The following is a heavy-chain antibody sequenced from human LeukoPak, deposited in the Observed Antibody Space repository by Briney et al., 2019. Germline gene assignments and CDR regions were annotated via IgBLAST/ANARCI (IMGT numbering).Heavy chain of an antibody. CDR3: ARGGSYGSGSYYKVYFDL. V-gene: IGHV3-21*01. D-gene: IGHD3-10*01. Sequence: PGGSLRLSCAASGFTLNSYSMVWVRQAPGKGLEWVSSMSSSKSYIHYADSVKGRFTISGDNAKNSLYLQMNSLRAEDTAVYYCARGGSYGSGSYYKVYFDLWGRGTLVTVSS. CDR1: GFTLNSYS. J-gene: IGHJ2*01. CDR2: MSSSKSYI.